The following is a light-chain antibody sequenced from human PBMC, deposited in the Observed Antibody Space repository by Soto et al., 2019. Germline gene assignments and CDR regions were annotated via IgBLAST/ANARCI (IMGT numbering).Light chain of an antibody. Sequence: ERVLTQSRGTPSLSPGKRATLSCRASQSVSSSYLAWYQQKPGQAPMPLIYGASGRAIGIPERFSGSGSGKDFTLTIRTLAHEDCAVYSCQKYGSSTWTLGQGLNV. CDR1: QSVSSSY. CDR2: GAS. V-gene: IGKV3-20*01. CDR3: QKYGSSTWT. J-gene: IGKJ1*01.